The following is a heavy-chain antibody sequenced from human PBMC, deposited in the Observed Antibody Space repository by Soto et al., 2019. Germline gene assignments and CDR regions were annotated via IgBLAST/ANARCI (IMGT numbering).Heavy chain of an antibody. D-gene: IGHD5-12*01. J-gene: IGHJ4*02. V-gene: IGHV4-30-2*06. CDR1: GASISYGGFS. Sequence: PSETLSLTCSVSGASISYGGFSWSWIRQSPGKVLDWIGYISHLENTYFHPSFKSRLTMSIDRSRNQFSLNLSSVTAADRAVYYCVRGGGYDPFDYWGQGVLVTVSS. CDR2: ISHLENT. CDR3: VRGGGYDPFDY.